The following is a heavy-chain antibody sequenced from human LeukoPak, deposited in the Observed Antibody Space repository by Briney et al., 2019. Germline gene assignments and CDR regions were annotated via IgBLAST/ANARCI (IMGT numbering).Heavy chain of an antibody. Sequence: ASVKVSCKASGYTFTSYGISWVRQAPGQGLEWMGWISAYNGNTNYAQKLQGRVTMTTDTSTSTAYMELRSLRSEDTAVYYCARGGTVTTLYYYYYLDVWGKGTTVTISS. CDR1: GYTFTSYG. CDR2: ISAYNGNT. J-gene: IGHJ6*03. CDR3: ARGGTVTTLYYYYYLDV. V-gene: IGHV1-18*01. D-gene: IGHD4-17*01.